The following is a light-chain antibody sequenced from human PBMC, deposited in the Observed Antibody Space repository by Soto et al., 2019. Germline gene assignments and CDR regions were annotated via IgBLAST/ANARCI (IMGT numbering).Light chain of an antibody. CDR2: DVG. CDR1: SSDVGGYNY. CDR3: SSYISSNTEV. Sequence: QSVLTQPASVSGSPGQALTISCTGTSSDVGGYNYVSWYQQHPGKAPKLMIYDVGSRPSGVSNRFSGSKSGNTASLTISGLQAEDGGDYYCSSYISSNTEVFGTGTKVTV. J-gene: IGLJ1*01. V-gene: IGLV2-14*01.